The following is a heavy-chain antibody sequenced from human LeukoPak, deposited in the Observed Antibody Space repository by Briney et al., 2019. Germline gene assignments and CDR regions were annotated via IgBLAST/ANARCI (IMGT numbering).Heavy chain of an antibody. V-gene: IGHV4-38-2*01. Sequence: PSETLSLTCAFSGYFISSGYYWGWIRQPPGMGLEGIGSIYHSGSTYYNPSLKSRVTISVNTTKHHRSLTLSSVTAADTALYYCARQGLYYYDSSGPDAFDIWGQGTMVTVSS. J-gene: IGHJ3*02. CDR2: IYHSGST. CDR1: GYFISSGYY. CDR3: ARQGLYYYDSSGPDAFDI. D-gene: IGHD3-22*01.